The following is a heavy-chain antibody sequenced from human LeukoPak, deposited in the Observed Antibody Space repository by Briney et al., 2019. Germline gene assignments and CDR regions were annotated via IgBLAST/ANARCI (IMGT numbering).Heavy chain of an antibody. CDR1: GFTFNTYP. J-gene: IGHJ4*02. CDR2: IRDSGIT. V-gene: IGHV3-69-1*01. D-gene: IGHD4-17*01. CDR3: ASDHDYAFDN. Sequence: GGSLRLSCAASGFTFNTYPMNWVRQAPGKGLEWISHIRDSGITDYADSVKGRFTISRDNAKNSLYLQLNSLRAEDTAVYYCASDHDYAFDNWGQGTLVTVSS.